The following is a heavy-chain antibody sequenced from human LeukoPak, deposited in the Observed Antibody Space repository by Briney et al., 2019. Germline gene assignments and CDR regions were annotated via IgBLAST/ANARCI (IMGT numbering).Heavy chain of an antibody. CDR3: ARLLRLGTAMDQFDY. CDR2: INHSGST. CDR1: GYSISSGYH. D-gene: IGHD5-18*01. Sequence: SETLSLTCTVSGYSISSGYHWSWIRQPPGKGLEWIGEINHSGSTNYNPSLKSRVTISVDTSKNQFSLKLSSVTAADTAVYYCARLLRLGTAMDQFDYWGQGTLVTVSS. V-gene: IGHV4-38-2*02. J-gene: IGHJ4*02.